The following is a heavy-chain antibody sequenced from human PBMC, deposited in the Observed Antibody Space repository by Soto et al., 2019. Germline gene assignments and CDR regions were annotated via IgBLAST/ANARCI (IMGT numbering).Heavy chain of an antibody. J-gene: IGHJ6*02. CDR1: GDTFSSYD. Sequence: QVQLVQSGAEVKKPGASVKVSCKASGDTFSSYDIKWVRQATGQGLEWMGWMNPNRGNTGDAQKFQGRVTMTRNTSTSTASMELSSLRYEDTAVYYCARGRNGIDVWGQGTTVTVSS. V-gene: IGHV1-8*01. CDR2: MNPNRGNT. CDR3: ARGRNGIDV.